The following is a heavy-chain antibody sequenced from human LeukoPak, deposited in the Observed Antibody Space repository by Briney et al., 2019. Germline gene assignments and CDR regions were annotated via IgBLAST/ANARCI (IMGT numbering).Heavy chain of an antibody. Sequence: ASVKVSCKASGYTFTSYYMHWVRQAPGQGLEWMGWINTNTGNPTYAQGFTGRFVFSLDTSVSTAYLQISSLKAEDTAVYYCARNPSSGWYLRYYYYYMDVWGKGTTVTVSS. D-gene: IGHD6-19*01. CDR1: GYTFTSYY. J-gene: IGHJ6*03. CDR2: INTNTGNP. V-gene: IGHV7-4-1*02. CDR3: ARNPSSGWYLRYYYYYMDV.